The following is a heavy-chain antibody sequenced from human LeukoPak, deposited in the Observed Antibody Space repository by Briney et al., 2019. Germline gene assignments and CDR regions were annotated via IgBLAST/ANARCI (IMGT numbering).Heavy chain of an antibody. V-gene: IGHV1-69*11. J-gene: IGHJ4*02. D-gene: IGHD2-21*01. CDR2: IIPFLGTT. CDR3: TIIPNVILFTHYFEY. Sequence: SVTVSFKASGYTFTRYAMHWVRQAPGQGLEWMGSIIPFLGTTNYAQKFQGRVTITADEPTRTAYMELTYVRSDDTAVYYCTIIPNVILFTHYFEYWGQGTLVTVSS. CDR1: GYTFTRYA.